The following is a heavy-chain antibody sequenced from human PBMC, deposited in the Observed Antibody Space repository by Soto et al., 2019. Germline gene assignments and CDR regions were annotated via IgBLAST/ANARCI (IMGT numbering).Heavy chain of an antibody. D-gene: IGHD6-19*01. J-gene: IGHJ5*02. CDR3: ARALAVAGSRGGWFDP. CDR1: GGSFSGYY. Sequence: SETLSLTCAVYGGSFSGYYWSWIRQPPGKGLEWIGEINHSGSTNYNPSLKSRVTISVDTSKNQFSLKLSSVTAADTAVYYCARALAVAGSRGGWFDPWGQGTLVTVSS. V-gene: IGHV4-34*01. CDR2: INHSGST.